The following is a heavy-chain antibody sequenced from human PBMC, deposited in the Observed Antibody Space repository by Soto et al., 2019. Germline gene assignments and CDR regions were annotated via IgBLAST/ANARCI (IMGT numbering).Heavy chain of an antibody. V-gene: IGHV3-23*01. D-gene: IGHD3-16*01. CDR1: GFTFSNYA. J-gene: IGHJ4*02. CDR3: ANHDRGDYMAS. CDR2: ISCTGTST. Sequence: EVQVLESGGDLVQPGGSLRLSCVASGFTFSNYAMSWVRQAPGKGLEWVSTISCTGTSTYYADFVKGRFTISRDNSKNSLYVQMNSLRAGDTAVYYYANHDRGDYMASWGQGTLVTVSS.